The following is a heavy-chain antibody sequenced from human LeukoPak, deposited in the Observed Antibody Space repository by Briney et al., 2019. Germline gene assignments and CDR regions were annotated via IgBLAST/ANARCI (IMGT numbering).Heavy chain of an antibody. D-gene: IGHD6-13*01. CDR2: ISYDGSNK. J-gene: IGHJ6*02. CDR1: GFTFSSYA. V-gene: IGHV3-30-3*01. Sequence: PGGSLRLSCAASGFTFSSYAMHWVRQAPGKGLEWVAVISYDGSNKYYADSVKGRFTISRDNSKNTLYLQMNSLRAEDPAVYYRARDEGSSSSYHPYYSGMDVWGQGTTVTVSS. CDR3: ARDEGSSSSYHPYYSGMDV.